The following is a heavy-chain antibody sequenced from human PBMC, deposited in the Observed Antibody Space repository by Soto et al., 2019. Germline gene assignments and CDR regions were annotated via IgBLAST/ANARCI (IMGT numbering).Heavy chain of an antibody. D-gene: IGHD4-17*01. V-gene: IGHV3-11*06. CDR2: ISSSGYT. CDR3: AKEYGRLDY. Sequence: GGSLRLSCAASGFTFSDYYMSWIRQAPGKGLEWVSYISSSGYTNYADSVKGRFTISRDNAKNSLYLQMNSLRAEDTAVYYCAKEYGRLDYWGQGTLVTVSS. CDR1: GFTFSDYY. J-gene: IGHJ4*02.